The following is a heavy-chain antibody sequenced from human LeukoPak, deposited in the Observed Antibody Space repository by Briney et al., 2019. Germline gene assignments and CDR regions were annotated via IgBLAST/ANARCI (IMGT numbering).Heavy chain of an antibody. D-gene: IGHD3-10*01. J-gene: IGHJ6*02. CDR3: ARAKYGSGSYRMDV. CDR2: IYYSGST. CDR1: GGSISSYY. Sequence: PSETLSLTCTVSGGSISSYYWSWIRQPPGKGLEWIGYIYYSGSTNYNPSLKSRVTISVDTSKNQFSLKLSSVTAADTAVYYCARAKYGSGSYRMDVWGQGTTVTVSS. V-gene: IGHV4-59*01.